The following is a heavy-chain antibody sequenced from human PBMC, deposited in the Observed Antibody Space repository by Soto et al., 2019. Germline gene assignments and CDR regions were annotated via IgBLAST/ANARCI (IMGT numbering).Heavy chain of an antibody. Sequence: QVQLVESGGGVVQPGRSLRLSCAASGFTFSRYGFHWVRQAPGKGLEWVAVIWYDGSKQYYADSVKGRFTVSRDDSQNTLFLQMNTLRAEDTAMYYCTRDECSGGSCYLNDDWGQGTLVTVSS. V-gene: IGHV3-33*01. CDR2: IWYDGSKQ. CDR3: TRDECSGGSCYLNDD. CDR1: GFTFSRYG. J-gene: IGHJ4*02. D-gene: IGHD2-15*01.